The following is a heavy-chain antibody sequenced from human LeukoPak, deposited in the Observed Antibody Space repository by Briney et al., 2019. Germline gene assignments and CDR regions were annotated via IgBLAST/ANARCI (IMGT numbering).Heavy chain of an antibody. CDR1: GFTFSSYS. CDR2: ISTTGTTI. Sequence: GGSLRLSCAASGFTFSSYSVNWVRQAPGKGLEWISYISTTGTTIHYADSVKGRFAISRDNAKSSLYLQMNSLRDEDTAVYYCARVWQDYSGVDYWGQGTLVTVSS. CDR3: ARVWQDYSGVDY. J-gene: IGHJ4*02. D-gene: IGHD2-21*01. V-gene: IGHV3-48*02.